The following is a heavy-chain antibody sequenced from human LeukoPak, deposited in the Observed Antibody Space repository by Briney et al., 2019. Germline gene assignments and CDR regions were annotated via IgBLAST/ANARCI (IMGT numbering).Heavy chain of an antibody. V-gene: IGHV3-23*01. CDR1: GFTFSSYG. J-gene: IGHJ4*02. Sequence: GGSLRLSCAASGFTFSSYGMSWVRQAPGKGLEWVSAISGSGGSTYYADSVKGRFTISRDNSKNTLYLQMNSLRAEDTAVYYCARGSRGYGVLYYFDYWGQGTLVTVSS. D-gene: IGHD4-17*01. CDR3: ARGSRGYGVLYYFDY. CDR2: ISGSGGST.